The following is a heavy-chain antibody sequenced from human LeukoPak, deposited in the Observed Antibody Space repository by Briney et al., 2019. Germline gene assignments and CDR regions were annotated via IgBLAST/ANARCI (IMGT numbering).Heavy chain of an antibody. J-gene: IGHJ4*02. D-gene: IGHD6-13*01. CDR2: IYTTGST. CDR1: GGSISSYY. Sequence: SETLSLTCTVSGGSISSYYWSWIRQPAGKGLEWIGRIYTTGSTNYNPSLKSRVTMSVDTSKNQFSLKLSSVTAADTAVYYCARDSSSWYNDRRAFDYWGQGTLVTVSS. V-gene: IGHV4-4*07. CDR3: ARDSSSWYNDRRAFDY.